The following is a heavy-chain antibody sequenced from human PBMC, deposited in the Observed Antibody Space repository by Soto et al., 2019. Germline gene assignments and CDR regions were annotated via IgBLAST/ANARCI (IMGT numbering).Heavy chain of an antibody. D-gene: IGHD3-10*01. CDR1: GGSVSGYY. CDR3: ERARLDSGSHIYYGFEV. CDR2: INHSGST. V-gene: IGHV4-34*01. Sequence: SETLSLTCAVYGGSVSGYYWTWLRQPPGKGLEWIGEINHSGSTDYNPALKSRVTMSVDTSKNQFSLRVTSVTAADTAVYYCERARLDSGSHIYYGFEVWGQGTTVTVSS. J-gene: IGHJ6*02.